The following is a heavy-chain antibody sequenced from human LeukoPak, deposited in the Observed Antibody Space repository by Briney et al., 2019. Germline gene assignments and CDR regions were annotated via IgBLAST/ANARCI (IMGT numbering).Heavy chain of an antibody. Sequence: GGSLRLSCAASGFTFSNAWMSWVRQAPGEGLEWVGRIKSKTDGGTTDYAAPVKGRFTISRDDSKNTLYLQMNSLKTEDTAVYYCTTARLYYYYGMDVWGKGTTVTVSS. CDR3: TTARLYYYYGMDV. D-gene: IGHD5-12*01. CDR2: IKSKTDGGTT. J-gene: IGHJ6*04. CDR1: GFTFSNAW. V-gene: IGHV3-15*01.